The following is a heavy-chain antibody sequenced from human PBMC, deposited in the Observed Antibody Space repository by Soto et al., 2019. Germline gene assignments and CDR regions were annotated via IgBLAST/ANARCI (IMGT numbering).Heavy chain of an antibody. V-gene: IGHV3-23*01. CDR1: GFAFSTYA. CDR3: AKDYSSSSTYYYGMDV. Sequence: EVQLLESGGGLVQPGGSLRLSCAASGFAFSTYAMNWVRQAPGKGLEWVSAISGSGGSTYYADSMKGRFTISRDNSKNTLYLQMNSLRAEDTAVYYCAKDYSSSSTYYYGMDVWGQGTTVTVSS. D-gene: IGHD6-6*01. CDR2: ISGSGGST. J-gene: IGHJ6*02.